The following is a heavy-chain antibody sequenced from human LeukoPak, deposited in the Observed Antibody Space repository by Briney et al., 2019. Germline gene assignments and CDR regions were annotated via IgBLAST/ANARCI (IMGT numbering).Heavy chain of an antibody. CDR2: ISASNGNT. CDR3: ARDSELGFHFDY. D-gene: IGHD7-27*01. J-gene: IGHJ4*02. CDR1: GYTFTRYG. Sequence: ASVKVSCKASGYTFTRYGISWVRQAPGQGLQWLGWISASNGNTNYAQKFRDRVTMSTDTSTGTAYLDVRSLTSDDTAVYYCARDSELGFHFDYWGQGTLVTVSS. V-gene: IGHV1-18*01.